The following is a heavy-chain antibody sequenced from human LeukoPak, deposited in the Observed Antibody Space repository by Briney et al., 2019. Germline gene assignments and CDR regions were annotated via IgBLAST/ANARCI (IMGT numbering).Heavy chain of an antibody. CDR2: IWHDGTYK. Sequence: GGSLRLSCAASGFRFSDSAMHWVRQAPGKGLEWVSVIWHDGTYKYYVDSVKGRFTNSRDDSKNMLYLQMNSLRAEDTAVYYCARAYCSSTRCWGYYYGMDVWGEGTTVTVSS. V-gene: IGHV3-33*01. J-gene: IGHJ6*04. D-gene: IGHD2-2*01. CDR1: GFRFSDSA. CDR3: ARAYCSSTRCWGYYYGMDV.